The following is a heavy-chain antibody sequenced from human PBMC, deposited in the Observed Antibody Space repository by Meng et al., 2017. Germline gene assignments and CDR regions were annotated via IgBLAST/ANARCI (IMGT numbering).Heavy chain of an antibody. J-gene: IGHJ4*02. CDR1: VYSFSTNV. D-gene: IGHD6-19*01. CDR2: INTTPGRP. CDR3: SRAHNSGWYSFFDY. V-gene: IGHV7-4-1*02. Sequence: QGVLWPSGSECREHGASVKGSCKASVYSFSTNVMNWVRQAPGQGLEWMGWINTTPGRPTYAQGFTGRLAFSLDTSASTAFLQINSLKAEDTAVYYCSRAHNSGWYSFFDYWGQGTLVTVSS.